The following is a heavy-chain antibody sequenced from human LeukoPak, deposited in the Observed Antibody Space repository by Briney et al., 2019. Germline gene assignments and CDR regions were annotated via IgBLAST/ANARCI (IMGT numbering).Heavy chain of an antibody. J-gene: IGHJ4*02. CDR3: ARDLSASWYSLGF. D-gene: IGHD6-13*01. CDR2: IDWSGEST. V-gene: IGHV3-20*04. Sequence: GGSLRLSCAASGLTVADYGMSWVRQAPRKGLEWVSGIDWSGESTSYADSVKGRFTISRDNSESTLYLHMNNLRAEDTALYYCARDLSASWYSLGFWGRGTLVTVSS. CDR1: GLTVADYG.